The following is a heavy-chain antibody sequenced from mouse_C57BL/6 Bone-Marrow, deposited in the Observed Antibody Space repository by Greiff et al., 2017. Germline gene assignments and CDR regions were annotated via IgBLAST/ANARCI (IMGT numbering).Heavy chain of an antibody. D-gene: IGHD1-1*01. J-gene: IGHJ1*03. CDR2: IWSGGST. V-gene: IGHV2-2*01. Sequence: QVQLKESGPGLVQPSPSLSITCTVSGFSLTSYGVHWVRQSPGKGLEWLGVIWSGGSTDYNAAFISRLSISKDNSKSQVFFKMNSLQADDTAIYYCARNYYYGSSYDWYFDVWGTGTTVTVSS. CDR3: ARNYYYGSSYDWYFDV. CDR1: GFSLTSYG.